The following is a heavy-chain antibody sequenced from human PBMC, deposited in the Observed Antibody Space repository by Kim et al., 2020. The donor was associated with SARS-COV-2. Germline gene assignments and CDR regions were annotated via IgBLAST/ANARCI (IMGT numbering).Heavy chain of an antibody. CDR3: ARENCSSTSCYWYYYYYGMYV. V-gene: IGHV3-30-3*01. CDR2: ISYDGSNK. CDR1: GFTFSSYA. D-gene: IGHD2-2*01. Sequence: GGSLRLSCAASGFTFSSYAMHWVRQAPGKGLEWVAVISYDGSNKYYADSVKGRFTISRDNSKNTLYLQMNSLRAEDTAVYYCARENCSSTSCYWYYYYYGMYVWGQGATVTFSS. J-gene: IGHJ6*02.